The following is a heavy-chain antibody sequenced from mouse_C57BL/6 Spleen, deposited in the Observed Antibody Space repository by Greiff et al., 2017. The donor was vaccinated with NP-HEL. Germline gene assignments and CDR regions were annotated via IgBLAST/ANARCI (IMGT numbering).Heavy chain of an antibody. Sequence: EVKLMESGPELVKPGASVKISCKASGYSFTDYNMNWVKQSNGKSLEWIGVINPNYGTTSYNQKFKGKATLTVDQSSRTANMQLNSLTSEDSADYYCARAYDYYYCDYWGQGTTLTVSS. V-gene: IGHV1-39*01. CDR3: ARAYDYYYCDY. J-gene: IGHJ2*01. CDR1: GYSFTDYN. CDR2: INPNYGTT. D-gene: IGHD2-4*01.